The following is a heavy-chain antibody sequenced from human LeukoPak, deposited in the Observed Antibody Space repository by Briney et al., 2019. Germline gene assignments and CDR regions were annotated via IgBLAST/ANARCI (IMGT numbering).Heavy chain of an antibody. CDR1: GFTFSSYS. CDR2: IISSSSYT. CDR3: ARGGTMIVVDPGAFDI. V-gene: IGHV3-21*01. D-gene: IGHD3-22*01. J-gene: IGHJ3*02. Sequence: GGSLRLSCAASGFTFSSYSMNWVRQAPGKGLEWVSSIISSSSYTYYADSVKGRFTISRDNAKNSLYLQMNSLRDEHTAVYYCARGGTMIVVDPGAFDIWGQGTMVTVSS.